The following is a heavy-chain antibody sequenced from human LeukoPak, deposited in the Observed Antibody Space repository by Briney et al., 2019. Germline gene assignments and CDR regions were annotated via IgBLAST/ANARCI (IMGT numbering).Heavy chain of an antibody. CDR3: ARQRGSGCLDY. V-gene: IGHV3-7*01. D-gene: IGHD6-19*01. CDR2: IKQDGSET. Sequence: GGSLRLSCASSRFTLGNYWMSWLRQAPGKGLEWVANIKQDGSETYYVDSVKGRFTISRDNAKNSLSLQMNSLRAEDTAVYYCARQRGSGCLDYWGQGTLVTVSS. CDR1: RFTLGNYW. J-gene: IGHJ4*02.